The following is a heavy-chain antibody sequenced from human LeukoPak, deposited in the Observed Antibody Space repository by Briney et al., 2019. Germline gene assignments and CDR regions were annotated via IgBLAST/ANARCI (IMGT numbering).Heavy chain of an antibody. CDR1: GFSFSTYA. J-gene: IGHJ4*02. CDR2: ISGSGVDT. CDR3: ASGTYRLGDY. V-gene: IGHV3-23*01. Sequence: PGGSQRLSCAASGFSFSTYAMSWVRQAPGKGLEWVSGISGSGVDTHYADSVKGRFRISRDNSKNTLYLQLNSLRAEDTAVYYCASGTYRLGDYWGLGTLVTVPS. D-gene: IGHD3-10*01.